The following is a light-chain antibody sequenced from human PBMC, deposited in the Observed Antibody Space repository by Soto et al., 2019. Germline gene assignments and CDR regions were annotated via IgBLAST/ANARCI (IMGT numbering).Light chain of an antibody. V-gene: IGLV2-14*03. CDR2: DVT. CDR3: SSYTSSKTVV. CDR1: NSDVGGYNY. Sequence: QSALTQPASVSGSPGQSIAISCTGTNSDVGGYNYVSWYQQHPSKAPKLMIYDVTNRPSGVSNRFSGSKSDNTASLTISGLQAEDEADYYCSSYTSSKTVVFGGGTKVPVL. J-gene: IGLJ2*01.